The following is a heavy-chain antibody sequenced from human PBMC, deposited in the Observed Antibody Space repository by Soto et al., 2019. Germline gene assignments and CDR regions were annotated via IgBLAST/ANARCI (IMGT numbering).Heavy chain of an antibody. CDR3: ARDGRFWQSPPYGMDV. Sequence: SEALSLTCTVSGGSISSGGYYWSWIRQHPVKGLEWIAYIYYSGTTYYNPSLKSRATISLDTSKNQFSLNLSSVTAADTAVYYCARDGRFWQSPPYGMDVWGQGTTVTVSS. CDR1: GGSISSGGYY. CDR2: IYYSGTT. J-gene: IGHJ6*02. D-gene: IGHD3-10*01. V-gene: IGHV4-31*03.